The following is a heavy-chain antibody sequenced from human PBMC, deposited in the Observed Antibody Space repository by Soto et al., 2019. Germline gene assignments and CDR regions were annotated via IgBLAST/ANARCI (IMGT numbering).Heavy chain of an antibody. CDR2: ISSSGSTI. Sequence: GGSLRLSCAASGFTFSSYEMNWVRQAPGKGLEWVSSISSSGSTIYYADSVKGRFTISRDNAKNSLYLQMNSLRAEDTAVYYCARSWGVYCSSTSCYSPWFDPWGQGTLVTVSS. J-gene: IGHJ5*02. D-gene: IGHD2-2*02. CDR1: GFTFSSYE. V-gene: IGHV3-48*03. CDR3: ARSWGVYCSSTSCYSPWFDP.